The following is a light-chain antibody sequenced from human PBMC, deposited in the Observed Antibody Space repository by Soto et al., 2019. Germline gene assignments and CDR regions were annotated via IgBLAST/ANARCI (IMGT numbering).Light chain of an antibody. CDR1: QSISSW. CDR2: KAS. V-gene: IGKV1-5*03. Sequence: DIQMSESPSTLSASVVXXXTXXXRASQSISSWLAWYQQKPGKAPKLLIYKASSLESGVPSRFSGSGSGTEFTLTISSLQPDDFATYYCQQYNSMPYAFGPGTKVDIK. J-gene: IGKJ2*01. CDR3: QQYNSMPYA.